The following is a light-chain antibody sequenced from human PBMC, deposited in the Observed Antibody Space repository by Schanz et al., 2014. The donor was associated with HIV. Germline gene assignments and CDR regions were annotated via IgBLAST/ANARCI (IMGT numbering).Light chain of an antibody. CDR1: QSVGGN. V-gene: IGKV3D-15*01. CDR2: DSS. CDR3: QQYKSWPPLT. J-gene: IGKJ4*01. Sequence: EIVLTQSPGTLSLSPGERATLSCRASQSVGGNVAWYQQKVGQAPRLLIYDSSKRATGVPDRFSGSGSETEFTLTISSLQSEDFAIYYCQQYKSWPPLTFGGGTKVEIK.